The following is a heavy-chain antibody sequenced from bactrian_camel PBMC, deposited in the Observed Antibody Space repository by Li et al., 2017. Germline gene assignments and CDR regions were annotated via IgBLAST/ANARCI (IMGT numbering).Heavy chain of an antibody. CDR3: AAQPGLKVVINRKMYVKAENFNY. D-gene: IGHD1*01. V-gene: IGHV3S53*01. J-gene: IGHJ4*01. Sequence: QVQLVESGGGSVQAGGSLRLSCAASGYGYSSSCMGWFRLAPGKEREGVAALDSVGSINYADSVKGRFTISKDNARNTLYLQMNSLKPEDTAMYYCAAQPGLKVVINRKMYVKAENFNYWGQGTQVTVS. CDR1: GYGYSSSC. CDR2: LDSVGSI.